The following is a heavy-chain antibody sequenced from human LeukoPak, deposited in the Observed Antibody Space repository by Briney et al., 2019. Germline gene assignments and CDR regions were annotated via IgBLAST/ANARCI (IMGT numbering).Heavy chain of an antibody. D-gene: IGHD6-19*01. CDR1: GGSFSGYY. CDR2: INHSGST. V-gene: IGHV4-34*01. Sequence: PSETLSLTCAVYGGSFSGYYWSWIRQPPGKGLEWIGEINHSGSTNYNPSLKSRVTISVDTSKNQFSLKLSSVTAADTPVYYCARGYSSGWYNWSDPWGQGTLVTVSS. J-gene: IGHJ5*02. CDR3: ARGYSSGWYNWSDP.